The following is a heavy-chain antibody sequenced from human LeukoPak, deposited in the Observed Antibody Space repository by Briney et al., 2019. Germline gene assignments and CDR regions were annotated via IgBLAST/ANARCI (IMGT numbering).Heavy chain of an antibody. Sequence: GGSLRLSCAASGFTFSRYWMHWVRQAPGKGLEWVSAISGSGGSTYYADSVKGRFTISRDNSKNTLYLQMNSLRAEDTAVYYCAKGYGYYYFDYWGQGTLVTVSS. J-gene: IGHJ4*02. CDR2: ISGSGGST. V-gene: IGHV3-23*01. CDR1: GFTFSRYW. D-gene: IGHD3-22*01. CDR3: AKGYGYYYFDY.